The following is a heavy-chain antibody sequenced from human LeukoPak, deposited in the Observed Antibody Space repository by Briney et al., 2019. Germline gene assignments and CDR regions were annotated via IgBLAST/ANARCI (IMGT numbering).Heavy chain of an antibody. D-gene: IGHD2-21*01. V-gene: IGHV4-59*08. J-gene: IGHJ4*02. Sequence: SETLSLTCTVSGGSISSYYWSWIRQPPGKGLEWIGYIYYSGSTNYNPSLKSRVTVSVDTSKNQFSLKLSSVTAADTAVYYCARASWAYSPFDSWGQGTLVTVSS. CDR2: IYYSGST. CDR1: GGSISSYY. CDR3: ARASWAYSPFDS.